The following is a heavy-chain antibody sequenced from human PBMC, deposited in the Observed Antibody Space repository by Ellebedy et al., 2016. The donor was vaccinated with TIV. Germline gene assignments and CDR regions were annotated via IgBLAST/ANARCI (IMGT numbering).Heavy chain of an antibody. Sequence: PGGSLRLSCAASGFTFSAHWMTWVRQAPGKGLEWVSIIYSGGSTYYADSVKDRFTISRDNSKNTLYLQMSSLRAEDTAIYYCARTKYLDYWGQGTLVTVSS. V-gene: IGHV3-66*01. J-gene: IGHJ4*02. CDR2: IYSGGST. CDR1: GFTFSAHW. CDR3: ARTKYLDY.